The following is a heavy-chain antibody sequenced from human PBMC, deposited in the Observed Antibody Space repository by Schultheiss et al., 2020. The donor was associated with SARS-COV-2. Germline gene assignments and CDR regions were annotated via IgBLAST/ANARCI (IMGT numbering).Heavy chain of an antibody. CDR3: ARHDSSTFIAVAGTDHFDY. CDR2: IDPSDSYT. V-gene: IGHV5-10-1*01. D-gene: IGHD6-19*01. J-gene: IGHJ4*02. Sequence: GESLKISCKGSGYSFTSYWISWVRQMPGKGLEWMGRIDPSDSYTNYSPSFQGHVTISADKSISTAYLQWSSLKASDTAMYYCARHDSSTFIAVAGTDHFDYWGQGTLVTVSS. CDR1: GYSFTSYW.